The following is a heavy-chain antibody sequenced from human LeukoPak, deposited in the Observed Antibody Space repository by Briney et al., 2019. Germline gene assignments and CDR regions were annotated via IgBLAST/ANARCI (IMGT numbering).Heavy chain of an antibody. J-gene: IGHJ6*02. CDR3: ARGMEQQLVPPYYYYGMDV. V-gene: IGHV3-66*01. CDR2: IYSGGST. D-gene: IGHD6-13*01. CDR1: GVNFDDYA. Sequence: TGGSLRLSCAASGVNFDDYAMHWVRQAPGKGLEWVSVIYSGGSTYYADSVKGRFTISRDNSKNTLYLQMNSLRAEDTAVYYCARGMEQQLVPPYYYYGMDVWGQGTTVTVSS.